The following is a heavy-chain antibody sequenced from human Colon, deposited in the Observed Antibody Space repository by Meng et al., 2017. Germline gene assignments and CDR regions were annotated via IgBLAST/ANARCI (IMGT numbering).Heavy chain of an antibody. CDR3: AKSGSYHGGIDY. CDR2: AYYSGNT. V-gene: IGHV4-39*07. CDR1: GDSISSGSYY. J-gene: IGHJ4*02. D-gene: IGHD1-26*01. Sequence: QLQLQESGPGLVKPSETLSLTCTVSGDSISSGSYYWGWIRQPPGKGLEWVGSAYYSGNTYYNPSLKSRVTMSVDTSKNQISLRVTSVTAADTAVYYCAKSGSYHGGIDYWGQGTLVTVSS.